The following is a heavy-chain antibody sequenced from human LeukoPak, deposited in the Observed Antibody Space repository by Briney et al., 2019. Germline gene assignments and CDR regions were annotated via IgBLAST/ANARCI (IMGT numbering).Heavy chain of an antibody. V-gene: IGHV3-21*01. CDR2: ISGTSSYI. CDR1: EFSVGSNY. Sequence: GGSLRLSCAASEFSVGSNYMTWVRQAPGKGLEWVSSISGTSSYIYYADSVKGRFTISRDNAKNSLYLQMNRLRADDTAVYYCARELQLERLAFGKEGSAFDYWGQGTLVIVSS. D-gene: IGHD1-1*01. J-gene: IGHJ4*02. CDR3: ARELQLERLAFGKEGSAFDY.